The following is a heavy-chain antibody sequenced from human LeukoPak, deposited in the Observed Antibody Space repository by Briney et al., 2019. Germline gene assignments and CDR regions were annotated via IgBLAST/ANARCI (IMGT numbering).Heavy chain of an antibody. CDR1: GGSFSGHY. D-gene: IGHD5-12*01. V-gene: IGHV4-34*01. CDR3: ARGVDPDAFDI. J-gene: IGHJ3*02. Sequence: SETLSLTCAVYGGSFSGHYWSWIRQPPGKGLEWIGEINHSGSTNYNPSLKSRVTISVDTSKNQFSLKLSSVTAADTAVYYCARGVDPDAFDIWGQGTMVTVSS. CDR2: INHSGST.